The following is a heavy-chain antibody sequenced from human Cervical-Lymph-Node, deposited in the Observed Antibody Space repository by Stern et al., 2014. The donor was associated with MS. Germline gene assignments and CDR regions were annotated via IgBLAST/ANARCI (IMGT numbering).Heavy chain of an antibody. V-gene: IGHV5-51*01. J-gene: IGHJ4*02. CDR2: LFPGGSDI. CDR3: ARQRYFDY. CDR1: GYTFTSYW. Sequence: EVQLEESGPEVKRPGESLKISCQASGYTFTSYWIGGVRQMPGKGLEWIAILFPGGSDIRYSPSFQGQVTISADKSSSTAYLQWNNLKASDTAIYYCARQRYFDYWGQGTLVTVSS.